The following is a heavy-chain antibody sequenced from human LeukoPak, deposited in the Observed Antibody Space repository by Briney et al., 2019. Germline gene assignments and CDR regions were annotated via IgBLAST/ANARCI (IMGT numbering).Heavy chain of an antibody. D-gene: IGHD1-26*01. J-gene: IGHJ4*02. CDR3: ARGGVGPIFDPQDIDY. V-gene: IGHV3-21*01. Sequence: GGSLRLSCAASGFTFSSYSMNWVRQAPGKGLEWVSSISSSSYIYYADSVKGRFTISRDNAKNSLYLQMNSLRAEDTAVYYCARGGVGPIFDPQDIDYWGQGTLVTVSS. CDR2: ISSSSYI. CDR1: GFTFSSYS.